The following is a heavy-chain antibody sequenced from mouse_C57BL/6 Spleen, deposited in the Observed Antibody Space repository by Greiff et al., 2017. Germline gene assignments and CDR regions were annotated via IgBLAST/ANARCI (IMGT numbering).Heavy chain of an antibody. Sequence: EVQGVESGGGLVKPGGSLKLSCAASGFTFSDYGMHWVRQAPEKGLEWVAYISSGSSTIYYADTVKGRFTISRDNAKNTLFLQMTSLRSEDEAMYYCSRGGDSVYYYAMDYWGQGTSVTVSS. CDR2: ISSGSSTI. CDR1: GFTFSDYG. D-gene: IGHD2-13*01. CDR3: SRGGDSVYYYAMDY. J-gene: IGHJ4*01. V-gene: IGHV5-17*01.